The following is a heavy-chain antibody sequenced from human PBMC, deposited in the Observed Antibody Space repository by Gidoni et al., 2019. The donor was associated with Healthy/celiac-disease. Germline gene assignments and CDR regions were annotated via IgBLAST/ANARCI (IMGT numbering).Heavy chain of an antibody. J-gene: IGHJ4*02. V-gene: IGHV3-30-3*01. D-gene: IGHD5-18*01. CDR1: GFTFSIFA. Sequence: QVQLVESGGGVVQPGRSLRLSCAASGFTFSIFAMHWVRQAPGKGLEWGAVISYDGSNKYYADSVKGRFTISRDNSKNTLYLQMNSLRAEDTAVYYCARDRGRGYSYGYRVPYYFDYWGQGTLVTVSS. CDR2: ISYDGSNK. CDR3: ARDRGRGYSYGYRVPYYFDY.